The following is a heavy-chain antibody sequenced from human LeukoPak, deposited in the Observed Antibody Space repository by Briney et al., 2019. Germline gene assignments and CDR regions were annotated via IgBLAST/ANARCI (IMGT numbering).Heavy chain of an antibody. D-gene: IGHD6-19*01. CDR2: IIPIFGTA. CDR3: ASGGEQWRINDAFDI. Sequence: GASVKVSCKASGGTFSSYAISWVRQAPGQGLEWMGGIIPIFGTANYAQKFQGRVTITTDESTSTAYMELSSLRSEDTAVYYCASGGEQWRINDAFDIWGQGTMVTVSS. J-gene: IGHJ3*02. CDR1: GGTFSSYA. V-gene: IGHV1-69*05.